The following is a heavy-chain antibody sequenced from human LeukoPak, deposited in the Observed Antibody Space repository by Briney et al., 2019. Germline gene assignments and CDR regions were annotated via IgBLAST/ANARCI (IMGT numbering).Heavy chain of an antibody. J-gene: IGHJ6*03. D-gene: IGHD6-6*01. V-gene: IGHV3-21*01. CDR2: ISSSSSYI. CDR1: GFPFSSYS. CDR3: ARDMGIAARRYYYYMDV. Sequence: GSLXLXXAASGFPFSSYSMNWGRQAPGKGVXWGSSISSSSSYIYYGDSVKGRFTISRDNAKNSLYLQMNSLRAEDTAVYYCARDMGIAARRYYYYMDVWGKGTTVTVSS.